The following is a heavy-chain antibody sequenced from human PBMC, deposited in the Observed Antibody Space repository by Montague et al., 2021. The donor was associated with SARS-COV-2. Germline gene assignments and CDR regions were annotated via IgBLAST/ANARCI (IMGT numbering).Heavy chain of an antibody. CDR3: ARGALTVGNYECWRGYYTSPLDY. V-gene: IGHV4-34*01. J-gene: IGHJ4*02. CDR1: GGSFSGYY. D-gene: IGHD3-3*01. Sequence: SETLSLTCAVDGGSFSGYYWSWIRQPPGKGLEWIGEVKDSGSTNYIPSLKSRVAISVDTSKNQFSLKLRSVTAADTAVYFCARGALTVGNYECWRGYYTSPLDYWGQGTLVTVSS. CDR2: VKDSGST.